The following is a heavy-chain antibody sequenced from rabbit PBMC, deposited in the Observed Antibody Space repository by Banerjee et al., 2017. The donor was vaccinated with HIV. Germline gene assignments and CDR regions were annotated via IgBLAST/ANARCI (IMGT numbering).Heavy chain of an antibody. D-gene: IGHD1-1*01. J-gene: IGHJ4*01. V-gene: IGHV1S40*01. CDR2: IYAGSSGST. CDR3: ARGIYASSSGYPYYFNL. CDR1: GFSFSSSYY. Sequence: QSLEESGGDLVKPGASLTLTCTASGFSFSSSYYMCWVRQAPGKGLEWIACIYAGSSGSTYYASWAKGRFTISKTSSTTVTLQMTSLTAADTATYFCARGIYASSSGYPYYFNLWGQGTLVTVS.